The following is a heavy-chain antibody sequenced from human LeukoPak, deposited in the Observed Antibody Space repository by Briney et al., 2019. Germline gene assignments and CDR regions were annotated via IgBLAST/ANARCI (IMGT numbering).Heavy chain of an antibody. CDR1: GYSISSGYY. V-gene: IGHV4-38-2*01. J-gene: IGHJ4*02. CDR3: ARQIQTAVTTSRFDF. CDR2: VYHSGTI. D-gene: IGHD4-17*01. Sequence: SETLPLTCAVSGYSISSGYYWGWIRQPPGKGLEWIGSVYHSGTIHYNPSLKSRVTMSVDTSTNQFSLNLSSVTAADTAMYYCARQIQTAVTTSRFDFWGQGTLVTVSS.